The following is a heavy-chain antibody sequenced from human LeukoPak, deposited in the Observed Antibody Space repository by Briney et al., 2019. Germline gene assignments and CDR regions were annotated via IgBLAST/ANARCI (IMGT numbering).Heavy chain of an antibody. J-gene: IGHJ4*02. CDR1: GGSFSGYY. CDR2: INHSGST. D-gene: IGHD2-15*01. V-gene: IGHV4-34*01. Sequence: SETLSLTCAVYGGSFSGYYWSWIRQPPGKGLEWIGEINHSGSTYYNPSLKSRVTISVDTSKNQFSLKLSSVTAADTAVYYCARDYLLGYCSGGSCSERDYWGQGTLVTVSS. CDR3: ARDYLLGYCSGGSCSERDY.